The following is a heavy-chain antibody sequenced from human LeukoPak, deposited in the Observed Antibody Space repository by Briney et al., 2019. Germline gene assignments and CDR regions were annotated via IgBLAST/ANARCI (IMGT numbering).Heavy chain of an antibody. J-gene: IGHJ4*02. CDR1: GDSDSRDSIA. Sequence: QTLSLTSAISGDSDSRDSIAWNWIRQSPSRGLEWLGRTYYKSAWYNDYAVHMKSRITISPDTSKNQFSLQLNSVTPDDTAVYYCARGTGWPHFDYWGQGILVTVSS. CDR2: TYYKSAWYN. CDR3: ARGTGWPHFDY. D-gene: IGHD7-27*01. V-gene: IGHV6-1*01.